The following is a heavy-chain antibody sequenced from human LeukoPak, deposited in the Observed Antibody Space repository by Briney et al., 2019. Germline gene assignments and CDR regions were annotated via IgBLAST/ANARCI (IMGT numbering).Heavy chain of an antibody. Sequence: ASVKVSCEASGYTFTNYGITWVRQAPGQGLEWMGWIGGYNGNTNYAQKLQSRVTMTTDTSTSTAYMELRSLRSDDTAVYYCARTCSGITCYSIYWGQGTLVTVSS. CDR2: IGGYNGNT. V-gene: IGHV1-18*01. CDR3: ARTCSGITCYSIY. CDR1: GYTFTNYG. J-gene: IGHJ4*02. D-gene: IGHD2-2*01.